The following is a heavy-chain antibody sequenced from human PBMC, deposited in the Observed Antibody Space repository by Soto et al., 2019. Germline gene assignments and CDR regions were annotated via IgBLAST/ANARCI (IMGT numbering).Heavy chain of an antibody. Sequence: QVQLVESGGGVVQPGRSLRLSCAASGFTFSSYAMHWVRQAPGKGLEWVAVISYDGSNKYYADSVKGRFTISRDNSXNXLXXQMNSLRAEDTAVYYCARCEVNPYCGGDCSPPFDYWGQGTLVTVSS. CDR3: ARCEVNPYCGGDCSPPFDY. V-gene: IGHV3-30-3*01. CDR2: ISYDGSNK. J-gene: IGHJ4*02. D-gene: IGHD2-21*02. CDR1: GFTFSSYA.